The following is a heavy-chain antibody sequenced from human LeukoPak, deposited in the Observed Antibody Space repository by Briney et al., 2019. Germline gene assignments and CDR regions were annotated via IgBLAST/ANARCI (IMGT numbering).Heavy chain of an antibody. CDR3: AKEEGGLISYFDP. CDR2: ISYDGSDK. CDR1: GFTFSSYG. J-gene: IGHJ5*02. D-gene: IGHD3-16*01. Sequence: GGSLRLSCAASGFTFSSYGMHWVRQAPGKGLEWVAVISYDGSDKYYADSVKGRFTISRDNSKNTLYLQMNSLRAEDTAVYYCAKEEGGLISYFDPWGQGTLVTVSS. V-gene: IGHV3-30*18.